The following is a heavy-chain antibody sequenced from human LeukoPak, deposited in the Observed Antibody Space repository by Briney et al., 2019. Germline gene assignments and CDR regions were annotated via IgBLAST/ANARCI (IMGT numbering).Heavy chain of an antibody. CDR3: ARDSLTGTTSLFDY. Sequence: GGSLRLSCAASGFTFSSYSMNWVRQAPGQGLEWVSCISSCSSYIYYADSVKGRFTISRDNAKNSLYLQMNSLRAEDTAVYYCARDSLTGTTSLFDYWGQGTLVTVSS. D-gene: IGHD1-20*01. CDR2: ISSCSSYI. J-gene: IGHJ4*02. V-gene: IGHV3-21*01. CDR1: GFTFSSYS.